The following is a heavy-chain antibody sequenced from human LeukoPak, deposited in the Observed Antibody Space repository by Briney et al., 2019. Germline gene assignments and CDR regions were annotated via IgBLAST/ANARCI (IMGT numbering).Heavy chain of an antibody. CDR2: ISSSSYI. CDR3: ASSITGTWYYFDY. Sequence: GGSLRLSCAASGFTFSSYSMNWVRQAPGKGLEWVSSISSSSYIYYADSVKGRFTISRDNAKNSLYLQMNSLRAEDTAVYYCASSITGTWYYFDYWGQGTLVTVSS. J-gene: IGHJ4*02. D-gene: IGHD1-20*01. CDR1: GFTFSSYS. V-gene: IGHV3-21*01.